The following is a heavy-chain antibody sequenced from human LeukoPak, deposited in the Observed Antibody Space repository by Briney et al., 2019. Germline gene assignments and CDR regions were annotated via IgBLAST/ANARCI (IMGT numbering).Heavy chain of an antibody. CDR2: INPNSGGT. V-gene: IGHV1-2*02. D-gene: IGHD3-10*01. Sequence: ASVKVSCKASGYTFTGYYMHWVRQAPGQGLEWMGWINPNSGGTNYAQKFQGRVTMTRDTSISTAYMELSRLRSDDTAVYYCARDGITMVRRAGDYYMDVWGKGTTVTVSS. CDR1: GYTFTGYY. J-gene: IGHJ6*03. CDR3: ARDGITMVRRAGDYYMDV.